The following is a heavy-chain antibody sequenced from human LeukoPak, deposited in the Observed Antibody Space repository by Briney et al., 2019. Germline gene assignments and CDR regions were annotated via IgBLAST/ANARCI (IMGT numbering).Heavy chain of an antibody. CDR3: ARGGRYCSSTSCYRWFDP. J-gene: IGHJ5*02. D-gene: IGHD2-2*02. V-gene: IGHV4-4*07. CDR1: GGSISSYY. Sequence: SETLSLTCTVSGGSISSYYWRWIRQPAGKGLEWIGRIYTSGSTNYNPSLKSRVTMSVDTSKNQFSLKLSSVTAADTAVYYCARGGRYCSSTSCYRWFDPWGQGTLVTVSS. CDR2: IYTSGST.